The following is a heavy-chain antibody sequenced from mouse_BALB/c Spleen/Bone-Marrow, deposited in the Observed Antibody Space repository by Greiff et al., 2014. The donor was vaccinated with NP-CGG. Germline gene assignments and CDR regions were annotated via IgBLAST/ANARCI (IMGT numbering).Heavy chain of an antibody. CDR1: GFAFSSYT. CDR3: TRRGDYDGYFDY. V-gene: IGHV5-6-4*01. D-gene: IGHD2-3*01. Sequence: DVQLVESGGGLVKPGGSLKLSCAASGFAFSSYTMSWVRQAPEKRLEWVATISSGGSYTYYPDSVKGRFTISRDNAKNTLYLQMSSLMSEDTAMYYCTRRGDYDGYFDYWGQGTTLTVSS. J-gene: IGHJ2*01. CDR2: ISSGGSYT.